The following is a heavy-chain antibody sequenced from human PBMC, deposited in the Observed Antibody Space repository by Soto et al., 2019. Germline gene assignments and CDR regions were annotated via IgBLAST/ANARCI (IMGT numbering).Heavy chain of an antibody. D-gene: IGHD1-26*01. V-gene: IGHV1-69*10. CDR3: ARDEELAPTDAFDI. CDR1: GGTFSSYA. CDR2: SIPIFGIA. J-gene: IGHJ3*02. Sequence: ASVKVSCKASGGTFSSYAISWVRQAPGQGLEWMGGSIPIFGIANYAQKFQGRVTITADKSTSTAYMELSSLRSEDTAVYYCARDEELAPTDAFDIWGQGTMVTVSS.